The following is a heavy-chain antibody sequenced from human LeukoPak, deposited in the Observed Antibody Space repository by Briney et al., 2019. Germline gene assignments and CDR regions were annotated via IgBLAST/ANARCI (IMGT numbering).Heavy chain of an antibody. J-gene: IGHJ6*03. CDR3: ARAVVGATDYYYYMDV. Sequence: GGSQRLSCAASGFTFSSYSMNWVRQAPGKGLEWVSYISSSSSTIYYADSVKGRFTISRDNAKNSLYLQMNSLRAEDTAVYYCARAVVGATDYYYYMDVWGKGTTVTVSS. CDR1: GFTFSSYS. V-gene: IGHV3-48*01. D-gene: IGHD1-26*01. CDR2: ISSSSSTI.